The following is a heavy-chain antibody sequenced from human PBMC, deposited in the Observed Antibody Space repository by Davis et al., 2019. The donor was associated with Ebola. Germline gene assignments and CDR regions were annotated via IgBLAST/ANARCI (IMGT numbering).Heavy chain of an antibody. J-gene: IGHJ4*02. CDR3: AHSPGYSSGWYVYYFDY. Sequence: SGPTLVKPTQTLTLTCTFSGFSLSTSGVGVGWIRQPPGKALEWLALIYWDDDKRYSPSLKSRLTITKDTSKNQVVLTMTNMDPVDTATYYCAHSPGYSSGWYVYYFDYWGQGTLVTVSS. CDR1: GFSLSTSGVG. D-gene: IGHD6-19*01. V-gene: IGHV2-5*02. CDR2: IYWDDDK.